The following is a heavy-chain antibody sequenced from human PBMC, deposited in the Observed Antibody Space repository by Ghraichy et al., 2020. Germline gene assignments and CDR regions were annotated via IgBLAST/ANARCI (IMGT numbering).Heavy chain of an antibody. J-gene: IGHJ4*02. D-gene: IGHD3-16*01. Sequence: GGSLRLSCAASGLSVSSNYMSWVRQAPGQGLEWVSTFYSDNDRNYADSVKGRFTISRDNSRNRLYLQMNSLSAGDTAVYYCAIIPLGPGHHFDYWGQGTLVTVSS. CDR1: GLSVSSNY. CDR3: AIIPLGPGHHFDY. CDR2: FYSDNDR. V-gene: IGHV3-53*01.